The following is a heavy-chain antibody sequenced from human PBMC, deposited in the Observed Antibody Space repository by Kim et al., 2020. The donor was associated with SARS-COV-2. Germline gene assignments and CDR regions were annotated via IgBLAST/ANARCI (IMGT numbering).Heavy chain of an antibody. V-gene: IGHV3-23*01. CDR3: AKSLFGGCDY. CDR2: ISGNGRTT. Sequence: GGSLRLSCAASGFTFSTYAMSWVRQAPGKGLECVSAISGNGRTTSYADSVSGRFTISRDNSKNTLYLQMNSLRAEDTAIYYCAKSLFGGCDYWGQGTLVTVSS. J-gene: IGHJ4*02. CDR1: GFTFSTYA. D-gene: IGHD3-10*02.